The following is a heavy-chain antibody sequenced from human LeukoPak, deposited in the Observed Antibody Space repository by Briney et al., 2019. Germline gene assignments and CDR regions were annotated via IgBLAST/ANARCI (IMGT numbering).Heavy chain of an antibody. J-gene: IGHJ4*02. CDR1: GYTFTGYY. Sequence: GASVKVSCKASGYTFTGYYMHWVRQAPGQGLEWMGGIIPIFGTANYAQKFQGRVTITADESTSTTYMELSSLRSEDTAVYYCARESYPRITTAADGPDYWGQGTLVAVSS. D-gene: IGHD6-13*01. CDR3: ARESYPRITTAADGPDY. CDR2: IIPIFGTA. V-gene: IGHV1-69*13.